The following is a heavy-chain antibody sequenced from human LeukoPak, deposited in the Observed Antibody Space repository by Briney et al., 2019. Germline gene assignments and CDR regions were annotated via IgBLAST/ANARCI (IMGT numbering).Heavy chain of an antibody. CDR3: AKARGIKLGHDY. V-gene: IGHV3-23*01. D-gene: IGHD7-27*01. CDR1: GFTFRSYA. Sequence: GGSLRLSCAASGFTFRSYAMSWVRQAPGKGLEWVSAISGSGDITYYADSVKGRFTMSRDNFKNTLYLQMNSLRAEDTAVYYCAKARGIKLGHDYWGQGTLVTVSS. CDR2: ISGSGDIT. J-gene: IGHJ4*02.